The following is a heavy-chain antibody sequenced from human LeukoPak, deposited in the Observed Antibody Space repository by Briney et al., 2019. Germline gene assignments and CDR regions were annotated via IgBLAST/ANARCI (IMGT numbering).Heavy chain of an antibody. CDR2: INWDGSST. CDR1: GFTFDDYG. CDR3: ARDSSSGFDYYYYMDV. J-gene: IGHJ6*03. Sequence: RPGGSLRLSCAASGFTFDDYGMSWVRQAPGKGLEWVSGINWDGSSTVYADSVKGRFTISRDNAKNSLYLQMNSLRAEDTALYYCARDSSSGFDYYYYMDVWGKGTTVTVSS. D-gene: IGHD6-19*01. V-gene: IGHV3-20*04.